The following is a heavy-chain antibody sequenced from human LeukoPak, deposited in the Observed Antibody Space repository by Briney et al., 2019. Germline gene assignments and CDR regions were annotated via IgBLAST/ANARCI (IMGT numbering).Heavy chain of an antibody. V-gene: IGHV4-59*01. CDR1: GGSISSYY. J-gene: IGHJ4*02. Sequence: PSETLSLTCTVSGGSISSYYWSWIRQPPGKGLEWIGYTYYSGSTNYNPSLKSRVTISVDTSKNQFSLELSSVTAADTAVYYCASGYSYGLFYYDYWGQGTLVTVSS. CDR2: TYYSGST. CDR3: ASGYSYGLFYYDY. D-gene: IGHD5-18*01.